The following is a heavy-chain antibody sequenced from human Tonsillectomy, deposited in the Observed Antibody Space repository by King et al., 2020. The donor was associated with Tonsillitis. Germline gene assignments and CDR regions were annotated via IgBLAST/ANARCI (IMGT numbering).Heavy chain of an antibody. CDR3: ARSRDGYNFYY. V-gene: IGHV3-30*04. J-gene: IGHJ4*02. CDR1: GFTFSSYA. D-gene: IGHD5-24*01. Sequence: VQLVESGGDVVQPGRSLRLSCAASGFTFSSYAMHWVRQAPGKGLEWVTLISYDGNNKYYADSVKGRFTISRDNSKNTVFLQMNSLRAEDTAMYYCARSRDGYNFYYWGQGTLVTVSS. CDR2: ISYDGNNK.